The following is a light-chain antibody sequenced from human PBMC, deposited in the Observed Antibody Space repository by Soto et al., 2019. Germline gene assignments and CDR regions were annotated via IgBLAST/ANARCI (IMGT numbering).Light chain of an antibody. V-gene: IGKV3-15*01. CDR3: QHYNNWPLT. Sequence: EIVMTQSPATLSVSPGERATLSCRASQSVSSNLAWYQQKPGQAPRLLIYGASIRATGFPARFSGSESGTEFTLTISSLQSEDFAVYYCQHYNNWPLTFGGGTKVEIK. CDR2: GAS. CDR1: QSVSSN. J-gene: IGKJ4*01.